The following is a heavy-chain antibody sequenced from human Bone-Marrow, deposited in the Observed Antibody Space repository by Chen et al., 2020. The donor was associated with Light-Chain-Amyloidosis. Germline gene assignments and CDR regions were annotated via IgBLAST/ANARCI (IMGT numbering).Heavy chain of an antibody. J-gene: IGHJ4*02. CDR3: ARDRGRFSYNRGGLDS. D-gene: IGHD3-10*01. CDR2: MPTDVTKT. Sequence: EVQLVESGGALVQPRGSLRLSCAASGFTLNTYWMHWVRQPPGGGLVWVARMPTDVTKTVDADSVKGRFTVSRDDAKNTLYLEMNSLRVEDTGLYFCARDRGRFSYNRGGLDSWGQGTLVTVSS. V-gene: IGHV3-74*01. CDR1: GFTLNTYW.